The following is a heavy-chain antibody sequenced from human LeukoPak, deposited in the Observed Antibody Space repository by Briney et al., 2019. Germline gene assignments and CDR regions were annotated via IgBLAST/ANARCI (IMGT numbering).Heavy chain of an antibody. Sequence: ASVKVSCKASGGTFSSYAISWVRQAPGQGLEWMGWISAYNGNTNYAQKLQGRVTMTTDTSTSTAYMELRSLRSDDTAVYYCARYYYDSSGYYEIDYWGQGTLVTVSS. V-gene: IGHV1-18*01. CDR2: ISAYNGNT. J-gene: IGHJ4*02. CDR1: GGTFSSYA. CDR3: ARYYYDSSGYYEIDY. D-gene: IGHD3-22*01.